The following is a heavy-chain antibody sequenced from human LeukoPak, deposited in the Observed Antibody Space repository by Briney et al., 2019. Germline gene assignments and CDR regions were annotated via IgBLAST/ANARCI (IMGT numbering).Heavy chain of an antibody. CDR1: GFTFSSYD. J-gene: IGHJ6*02. CDR2: IGAAGDT. Sequence: GGSLRLSCAASGFTFSSYDMHWVRLATGKGLEWVSSIGAAGDTYYAGSVKGRFTISRENAKNSLYLQMNSLRAGDTAVYYCARDLRAYGMDIWGQGTTVTVSS. V-gene: IGHV3-13*01. D-gene: IGHD4-17*01. CDR3: ARDLRAYGMDI.